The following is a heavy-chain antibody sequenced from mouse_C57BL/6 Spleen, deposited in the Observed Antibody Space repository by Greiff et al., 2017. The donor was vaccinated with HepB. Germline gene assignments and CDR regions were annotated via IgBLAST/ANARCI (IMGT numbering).Heavy chain of an antibody. V-gene: IGHV1-64*01. D-gene: IGHD1-1*01. CDR3: APITTVVARYFDV. Sequence: QVQLQQPGAELVKPGASVKLPCKASGYTFTSYWMHWVKQRPGQGLEWIGMIHPNSGSTNYNEKFKSKATLTVDKSSSTAYMQLSSLTSEDSAVYYCAPITTVVARYFDVWGTGTTVTVSS. J-gene: IGHJ1*03. CDR1: GYTFTSYW. CDR2: IHPNSGST.